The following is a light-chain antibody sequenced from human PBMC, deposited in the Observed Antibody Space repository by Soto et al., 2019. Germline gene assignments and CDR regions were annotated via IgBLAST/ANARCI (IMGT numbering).Light chain of an antibody. V-gene: IGKV1-9*01. CDR1: QGISGY. J-gene: IGKJ3*01. CDR3: QQRFT. CDR2: ATS. Sequence: DIQLTQSPSFLSASVGDIVTITCRASQGISGYLAWYQQKPGKAPNLLIYATSTLQTGVPSRFSGSGSGAEFTLTISSLQPEDFATYYCQQRFTFGPGTKVDIK.